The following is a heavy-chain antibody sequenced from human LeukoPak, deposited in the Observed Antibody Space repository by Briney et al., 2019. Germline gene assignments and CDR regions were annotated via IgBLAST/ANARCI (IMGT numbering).Heavy chain of an antibody. D-gene: IGHD3-3*01. V-gene: IGHV3-30-3*01. CDR2: ISYDGSNK. Sequence: GRSLRLSCAASGFTFSSYAMHWVRQAPGKGLEWVAVISYDGSNKYYADSVKGRFTISRDNSKNTLYLQMNSLRAEDTAVYYCARGDVLRFLEWLPYFDYWGQRTLVTVSS. CDR1: GFTFSSYA. J-gene: IGHJ4*02. CDR3: ARGDVLRFLEWLPYFDY.